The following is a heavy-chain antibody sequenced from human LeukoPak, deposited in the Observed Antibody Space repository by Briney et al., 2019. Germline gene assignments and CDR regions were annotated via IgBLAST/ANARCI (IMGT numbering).Heavy chain of an antibody. Sequence: PGGSLRLSCSASGFTFSISAMGWVRQAPGKGLEWVSVISSSGGTTYYADSVKGRFTVSRDNSKNTLFLQVSSLRADDTAIYYCTKRDRDSRGSYYFDYWGQGTLVTVSS. D-gene: IGHD3-22*01. V-gene: IGHV3-23*01. CDR3: TKRDRDSRGSYYFDY. CDR1: GFTFSISA. CDR2: ISSSGGTT. J-gene: IGHJ4*02.